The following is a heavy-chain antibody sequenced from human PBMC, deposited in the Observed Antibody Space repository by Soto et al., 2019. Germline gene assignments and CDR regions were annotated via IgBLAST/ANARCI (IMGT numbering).Heavy chain of an antibody. Sequence: QVQLQESGPGLVKPSETLSLTCTVSGGSISDYYWSWFRQAPGKGLDWIGYVYYSASTNYNPSLQSRVTMSVDTSKNQFSLKLSSVTAADTAVYYCARQAIDWGQGTLVTVSS. CDR1: GGSISDYY. V-gene: IGHV4-59*08. CDR2: VYYSAST. J-gene: IGHJ4*02. CDR3: ARQAID.